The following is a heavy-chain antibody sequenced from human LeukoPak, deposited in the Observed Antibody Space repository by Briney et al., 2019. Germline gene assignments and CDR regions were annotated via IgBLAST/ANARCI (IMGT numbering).Heavy chain of an antibody. V-gene: IGHV3-7*01. D-gene: IGHD4-11*01. J-gene: IGHJ4*02. CDR2: IRQDGSEK. CDR1: GFTFSSHW. Sequence: PGGSLRLSCAASGFTFSSHWMSWVRQAPGKGLEWVAYIRQDGSEKYYVDSVKGRFTISRDNAKNSLYQQMNSLRAEDTAVYYCAREADYSNPNWGQGTLVTVSS. CDR3: AREADYSNPN.